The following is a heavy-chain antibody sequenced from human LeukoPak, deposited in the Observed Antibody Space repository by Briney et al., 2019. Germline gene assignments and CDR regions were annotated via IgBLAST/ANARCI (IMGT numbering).Heavy chain of an antibody. D-gene: IGHD3-16*01. Sequence: PGGSLRLSCAASGFTFSSYAMHWVRQAPGKGLEWVAVISYDGSNKYYADSVKGRFTISRDNSKNTLYLQMNSLRAEDTAVYYCASPLGDGYYYYYMDVWGKGTTVTVSS. CDR1: GFTFSSYA. CDR2: ISYDGSNK. J-gene: IGHJ6*03. V-gene: IGHV3-30-3*01. CDR3: ASPLGDGYYYYYMDV.